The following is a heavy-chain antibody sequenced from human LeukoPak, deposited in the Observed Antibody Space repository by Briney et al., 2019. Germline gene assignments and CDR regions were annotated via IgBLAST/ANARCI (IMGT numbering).Heavy chain of an antibody. CDR1: GYTFTSYY. J-gene: IGHJ4*02. D-gene: IGHD5-24*01. V-gene: IGHV1-2*02. Sequence: ASVKVSCKASGYTFTSYYTHWVRQAPGQGLEWMGWINPNSGGTNYAQKFQGRVTMTRDTSISTAYMELSRLRSDDTAVYYCARRSGWLQLGYFDYWGQGTLVTVSS. CDR3: ARRSGWLQLGYFDY. CDR2: INPNSGGT.